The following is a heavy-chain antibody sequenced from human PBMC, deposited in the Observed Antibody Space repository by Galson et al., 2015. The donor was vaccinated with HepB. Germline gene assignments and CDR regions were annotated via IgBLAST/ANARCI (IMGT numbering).Heavy chain of an antibody. Sequence: SLRLSCAASGFPVSNSYMTWIRQAPGKGLEWVSLIYSGGSTYYADSVKGRFTISRDNSKNTLFLQMNSLRAEDTAMYYCARDGDGSGYQRTFDLWGQGTMVTVSS. CDR2: IYSGGST. J-gene: IGHJ3*01. CDR1: GFPVSNSY. CDR3: ARDGDGSGYQRTFDL. V-gene: IGHV3-53*01. D-gene: IGHD3-22*01.